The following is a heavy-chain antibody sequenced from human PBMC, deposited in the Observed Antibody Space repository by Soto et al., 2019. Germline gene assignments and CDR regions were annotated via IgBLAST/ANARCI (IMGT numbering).Heavy chain of an antibody. D-gene: IGHD2-2*01. V-gene: IGHV3-53*02. Sequence: EVQLVETGGGLIQPGGSLILSCAASGFTVSSKYMSWLRQAPGKGLEWVSIIYSDGNTYYADYMRGRFTISRDNSMSTLIHQRNSLRSGNTAVYFCARGRANCVVTTCYLPFDSCGQGTLGTVSS. CDR1: GFTVSSKY. CDR3: ARGRANCVVTTCYLPFDS. CDR2: IYSDGNT. J-gene: IGHJ4*02.